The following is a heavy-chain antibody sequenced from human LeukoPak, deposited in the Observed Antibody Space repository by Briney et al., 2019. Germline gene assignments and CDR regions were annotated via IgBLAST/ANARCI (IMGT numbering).Heavy chain of an antibody. CDR1: GLTFSSYG. CDR3: AKDRLGYCSGGSCSNWFDP. J-gene: IGHJ5*02. V-gene: IGHV3-23*01. Sequence: GGTLRLSCAASGLTFSSYGMSWVRQAPGKGLEWVSAISGSGGSTYYADSVKGRFTISRDNSKNTLYLQMNSLRAEDTAVYYCAKDRLGYCSGGSCSNWFDPWGQGTLVTVSS. CDR2: ISGSGGST. D-gene: IGHD2-15*01.